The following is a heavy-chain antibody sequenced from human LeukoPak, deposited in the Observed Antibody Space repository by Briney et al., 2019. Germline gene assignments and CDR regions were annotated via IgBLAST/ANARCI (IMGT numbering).Heavy chain of an antibody. J-gene: IGHJ4*02. D-gene: IGHD4-17*01. V-gene: IGHV3-30-3*01. CDR1: GFTFGSYA. CDR2: ISYDGSNK. CDR3: AREDYGDYGIFDY. Sequence: GGSLRLSCAASGFTFGSYAMHWVRQAPGKGLEWVAVISYDGSNKYYADSVKGRFTISRDNSKNTLYLQMNSLRAEDTAVYYCAREDYGDYGIFDYWGQGTLVTVSS.